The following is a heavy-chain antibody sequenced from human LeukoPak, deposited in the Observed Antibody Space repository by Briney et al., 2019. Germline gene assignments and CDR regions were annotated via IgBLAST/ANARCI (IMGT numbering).Heavy chain of an antibody. J-gene: IGHJ5*02. CDR3: ARVRYSSSWYTNWFDP. CDR1: GYTFTSYD. D-gene: IGHD6-13*01. V-gene: IGHV1-8*03. Sequence: GASVKVSCKASGYTFTSYDINWVRQATGQGLEWMGWMNPNSGNTGYAQKFQGRVTITRNTSISTAYMELSSLRSEDTAVYYWARVRYSSSWYTNWFDPWGQGTLVTVSS. CDR2: MNPNSGNT.